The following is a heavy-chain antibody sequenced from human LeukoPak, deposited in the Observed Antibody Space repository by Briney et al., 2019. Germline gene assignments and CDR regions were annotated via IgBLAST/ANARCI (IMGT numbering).Heavy chain of an antibody. Sequence: PSETLSLTCTVSGDSISSGTSYWSWIRQPPGKGLEWIGYIYYSGSTNYNPSLKSRVTISVDTSKNQFSLKLSSVTAADTAVYYCARDREHTGHPFDYGDYESAAGNWFDPWGQGTLVTVSS. V-gene: IGHV4-61*01. J-gene: IGHJ5*02. CDR3: ARDREHTGHPFDYGDYESAAGNWFDP. CDR2: IYYSGST. CDR1: GDSISSGTSY. D-gene: IGHD4-17*01.